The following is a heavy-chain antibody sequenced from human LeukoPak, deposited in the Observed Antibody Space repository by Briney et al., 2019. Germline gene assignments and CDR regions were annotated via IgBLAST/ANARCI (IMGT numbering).Heavy chain of an antibody. CDR3: ARDIAVAGTRRDAFDI. V-gene: IGHV1-2*06. D-gene: IGHD6-19*01. J-gene: IGHJ3*02. CDR1: GYTFTGYY. CDR2: TNPNSGGT. Sequence: ASVKVSCKASGYTFTGYYMHWVRQAPGQGLEWMGRTNPNSGGTNYAQKFQGRVTMTRDTSISTAYMELSRLRSDDTAVYYCARDIAVAGTRRDAFDIWGQGTMVTVSS.